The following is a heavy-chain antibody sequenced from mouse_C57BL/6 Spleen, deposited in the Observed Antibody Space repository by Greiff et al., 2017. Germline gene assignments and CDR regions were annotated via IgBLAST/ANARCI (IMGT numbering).Heavy chain of an antibody. J-gene: IGHJ2*01. V-gene: IGHV5-16*01. D-gene: IGHD3-1*01. Sequence: EVKVVESEGGLVQPGSSMKLSCTASGFTFSDYYMAWVRQVPEKGLEWVANINYDGSSTYYLDSLKSRFIISRDNAKNILYLQMSSLKSEDTATYYCARTYRDYFDYWGQGTTLTVSS. CDR2: INYDGSST. CDR1: GFTFSDYY. CDR3: ARTYRDYFDY.